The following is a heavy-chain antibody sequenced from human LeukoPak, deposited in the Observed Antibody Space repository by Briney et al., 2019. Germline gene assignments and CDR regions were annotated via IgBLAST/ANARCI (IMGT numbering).Heavy chain of an antibody. CDR3: ARAAPYNWNDISFDY. Sequence: GGSLRLSCAASGFTFSSYWMHWVRQAPGKGPVWVSRINTDGSSTSYADSVKGRFTISRDNAKNTLYLQMNSLRAEDTAVYYCARAAPYNWNDISFDYWGQGTLVTVSS. CDR2: INTDGSST. CDR1: GFTFSSYW. J-gene: IGHJ4*02. V-gene: IGHV3-74*01. D-gene: IGHD1-20*01.